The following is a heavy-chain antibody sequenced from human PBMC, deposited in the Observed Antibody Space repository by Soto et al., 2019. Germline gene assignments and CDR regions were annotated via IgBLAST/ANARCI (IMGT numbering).Heavy chain of an antibody. CDR3: AIIGGSGWTEWVY. J-gene: IGHJ4*02. V-gene: IGHV3-23*01. D-gene: IGHD6-19*01. CDR1: GFTFSSYA. Sequence: GGSLRLSCAASGFTFSSYAMSWVRQAPGKGLEWVSAISGSGGSTYYADSVKGRFTISRDNSKNTLYLQMNSLRAEDTAVYYCAIIGGSGWTEWVYWGQGTLVTVSS. CDR2: ISGSGGST.